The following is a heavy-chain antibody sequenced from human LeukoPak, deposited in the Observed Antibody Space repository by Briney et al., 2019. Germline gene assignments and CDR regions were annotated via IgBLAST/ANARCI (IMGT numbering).Heavy chain of an antibody. J-gene: IGHJ4*02. Sequence: ASVKVSCKASAYTFTSYAMHWVRQAPGQSLEWMGWINPGNDDTKYSQKFQGRVTITRDTSASTAYMELSSLRSEDTAVYFCARGNYYFDSSGYYPVPDYWGQGALVTVSS. CDR1: AYTFTSYA. CDR2: INPGNDDT. D-gene: IGHD3-22*01. V-gene: IGHV1-3*01. CDR3: ARGNYYFDSSGYYPVPDY.